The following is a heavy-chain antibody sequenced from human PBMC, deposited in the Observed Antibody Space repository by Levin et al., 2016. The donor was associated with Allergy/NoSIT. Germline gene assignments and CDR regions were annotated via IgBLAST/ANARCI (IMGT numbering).Heavy chain of an antibody. CDR3: TTEERRATWFGEFFF. Sequence: GGSLRLSCAASGFAVNNAWMSWVRQAPGKGLEWVGRIKSRSDGGTTDYAAPVKGRFMISRDDSKNTLYLQLNSLKTEDTAVYYCTTEERRATWFGEFFFWGQGTLVTVSS. CDR2: IKSRSDGGTT. D-gene: IGHD3-10*01. J-gene: IGHJ4*02. V-gene: IGHV3-15*01. CDR1: GFAVNNAW.